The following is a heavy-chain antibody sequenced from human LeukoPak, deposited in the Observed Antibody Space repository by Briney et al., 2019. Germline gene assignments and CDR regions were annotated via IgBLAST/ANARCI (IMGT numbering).Heavy chain of an antibody. CDR1: GSSLTELS. CDR3: ARAKWELD. CDR2: FDVIDAKT. J-gene: IGHJ4*02. V-gene: IGHV1-24*01. D-gene: IGHD1-26*01. Sequence: GASVKVSCTVSGSSLTELSLYWVRQAPGKGLEWMGGFDVIDAKTFYAQKFQGRVTMTEDSSTDTAYMELSSLRSDDTAVYYCARAKWELDWGQGTLVTVSS.